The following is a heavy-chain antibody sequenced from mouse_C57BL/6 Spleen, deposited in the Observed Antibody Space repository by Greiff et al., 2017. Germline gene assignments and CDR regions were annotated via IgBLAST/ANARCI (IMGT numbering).Heavy chain of an antibody. V-gene: IGHV3-1*01. J-gene: IGHJ3*01. CDR3: AIPSNYEGVWVAY. D-gene: IGHD2-5*01. CDR2: ISYSGST. Sequence: EVMLVESGPGMVKPSQSLSLTCTVPGYSITSGYDWHWIRHFPGNNLEWMGYISYSGSTNYNPSLKSRISITHDTSKNHFFLKLNSVTTEDTATYYGAIPSNYEGVWVAYWGQGALVTVSA. CDR1: GYSITSGYD.